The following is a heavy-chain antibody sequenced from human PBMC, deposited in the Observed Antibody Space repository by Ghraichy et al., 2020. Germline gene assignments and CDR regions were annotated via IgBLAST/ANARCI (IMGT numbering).Heavy chain of an antibody. CDR2: IARSGSA. Sequence: GGSLRLSCAMYGFNFGDFAVGWVRQAPGKGLEWVSSIARSGSADYTDSVKGRFTISRDNSKNTLYLQMNSLRAEDTAVYYCVRDDDYYAVDYWGQGTLVTVSS. J-gene: IGHJ4*02. CDR1: GFNFGDFA. V-gene: IGHV3-23*01. D-gene: IGHD2-21*02. CDR3: VRDDDYYAVDY.